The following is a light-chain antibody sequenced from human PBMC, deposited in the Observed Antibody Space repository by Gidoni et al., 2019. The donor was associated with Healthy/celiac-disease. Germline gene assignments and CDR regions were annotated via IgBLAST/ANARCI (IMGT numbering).Light chain of an antibody. CDR3: QSYDSSLSGSKV. Sequence: GQRVTISCTGSRSNIGAGYDVHWYQQLPGTAPKLLIYGNSNRPSGVPDRFSGSKSGTSASLAITGLQAEDEADYYCQSYDSSLSGSKVFGGGTKLTVL. J-gene: IGLJ2*01. CDR1: RSNIGAGYD. V-gene: IGLV1-40*01. CDR2: GNS.